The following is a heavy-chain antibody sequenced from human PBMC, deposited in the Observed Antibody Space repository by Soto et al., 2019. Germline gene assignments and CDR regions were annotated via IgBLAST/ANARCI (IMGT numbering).Heavy chain of an antibody. Sequence: GGSLRVSCAASGFTLSSYSMNGGGQAPGEGVEWVSSISSSSSYIYYADSVKGRFTISRDNAKNSLYLQMNSLRAEDTAVYYCARDGITIFGADSNYYYYYGMGVWGQGTTVTVSS. CDR3: ARDGITIFGADSNYYYYYGMGV. V-gene: IGHV3-21*01. J-gene: IGHJ6*02. D-gene: IGHD3-3*01. CDR1: GFTLSSYS. CDR2: ISSSSSYI.